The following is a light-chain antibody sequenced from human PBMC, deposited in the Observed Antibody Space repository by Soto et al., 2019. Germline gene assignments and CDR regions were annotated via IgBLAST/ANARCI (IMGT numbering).Light chain of an antibody. CDR2: DAS. CDR3: QQRTNWPLT. CDR1: QSVSSY. J-gene: IGKJ4*01. V-gene: IGKV3-11*01. Sequence: ENVLTQSPATLSLSPGERVTLSCRASQSVSSYLAWYQQKPGQAPRLLIYDASNRATGIPARFSGSGSGTDFTLSISSLEPEDFAVYYCQQRTNWPLTFGGGTKVDIK.